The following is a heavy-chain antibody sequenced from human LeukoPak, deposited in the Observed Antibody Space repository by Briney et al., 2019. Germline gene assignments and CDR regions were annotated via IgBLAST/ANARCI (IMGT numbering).Heavy chain of an antibody. D-gene: IGHD3-22*01. J-gene: IGHJ4*02. V-gene: IGHV3-21*01. CDR2: ISSSSSYI. CDR3: ARGYYYDSSGYPFYFDY. CDR1: GFTFSSYS. Sequence: GSLRLSCAASGFTFSSYSMNWVRQAPGKGLEWVSSISSSSSYIYYADSGKGRFTISRDNAKNSLYLQMNSLRAEDTAVYYCARGYYYDSSGYPFYFDYWGQGTLVTVSS.